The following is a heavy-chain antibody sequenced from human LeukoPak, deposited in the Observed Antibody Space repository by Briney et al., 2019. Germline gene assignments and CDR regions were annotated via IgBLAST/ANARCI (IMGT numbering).Heavy chain of an antibody. J-gene: IGHJ6*03. V-gene: IGHV1-2*02. CDR1: GYTFTGYY. D-gene: IGHD2-2*01. CDR3: ARGVKGSTSWEYYYYMDV. CDR2: VNPNSGGT. Sequence: ASVKVSCKASGYTFTGYYMHWVRQAPGQGLEWMGWVNPNSGGTKYAQKFQGRVTMTRDTSISTAYMEMSRLRSDDTAVYYCARGVKGSTSWEYYYYMDVWGKGTTVTVSS.